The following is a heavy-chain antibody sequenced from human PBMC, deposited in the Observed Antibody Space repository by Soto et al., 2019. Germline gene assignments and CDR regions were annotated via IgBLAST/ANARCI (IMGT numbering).Heavy chain of an antibody. CDR3: ASGLGYCSGGSCYAY. CDR1: GYTFTSYD. D-gene: IGHD2-15*01. Sequence: ASVKVSCKASGYTFTSYDINWVRQATGQGLEWMGWINPNSGGTNYAQKFQGWVTMTRDTSISTAYMELSRLRSDDTAVYYCASGLGYCSGGSCYAYWGQGTLVTVSS. V-gene: IGHV1-2*04. J-gene: IGHJ4*02. CDR2: INPNSGGT.